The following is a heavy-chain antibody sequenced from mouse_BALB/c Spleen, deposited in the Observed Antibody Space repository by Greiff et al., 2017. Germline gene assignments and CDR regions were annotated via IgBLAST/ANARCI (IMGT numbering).Heavy chain of an antibody. CDR2: ISSGSSTI. J-gene: IGHJ1*01. CDR3: TRDSGNWGYFDV. V-gene: IGHV5-17*02. Sequence: EVKVVESGGGLVQPGGSRKLSCAASGFTFSSFGMHWVRQAPEKGLEWVAYISSGSSTIYYADTVKGRFTISRDNPKNTLYLQMSSLKSEDTAMYYCTRDSGNWGYFDVWGAGTTVTVSA. D-gene: IGHD2-1*01. CDR1: GFTFSSFG.